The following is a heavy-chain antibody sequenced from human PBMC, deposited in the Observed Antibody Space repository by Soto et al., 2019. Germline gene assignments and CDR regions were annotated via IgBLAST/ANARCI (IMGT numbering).Heavy chain of an antibody. CDR2: INHSGST. CDR3: ARGRRANIVLMVYADLRSHYFDY. Sequence: PSETLSLTCAVYGGSFSGYYWSWIRQPPGKGLEWIGEINHSGSTNYNPSLKGRVTISVDTSKNQFSLKLSSVTAADTAVYYCARGRRANIVLMVYADLRSHYFDYWGQGTLVTVSS. J-gene: IGHJ4*02. D-gene: IGHD2-8*01. CDR1: GGSFSGYY. V-gene: IGHV4-34*01.